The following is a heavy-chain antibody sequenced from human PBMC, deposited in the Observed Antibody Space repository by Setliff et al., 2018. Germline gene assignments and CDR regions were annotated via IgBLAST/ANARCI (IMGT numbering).Heavy chain of an antibody. J-gene: IGHJ5*02. V-gene: IGHV4-4*08. Sequence: SETLSLTCTVSGGSIRSYYWSWIRQPPGKGLEWIGYIYTSGRTNYNPSLKSRVTISIDSSKNQMSLRMTSVTAADTAVYYCARGGGVAAAAWFDPWGQGTLVTVSS. CDR2: IYTSGRT. CDR1: GGSIRSYY. CDR3: ARGGGVAAAAWFDP. D-gene: IGHD6-13*01.